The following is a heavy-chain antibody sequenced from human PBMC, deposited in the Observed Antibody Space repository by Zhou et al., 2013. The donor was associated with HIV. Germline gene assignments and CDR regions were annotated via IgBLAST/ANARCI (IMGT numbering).Heavy chain of an antibody. V-gene: IGHV1-69*05. CDR1: GGSFENYP. Sequence: VQLVQSGSEVKKPGSSVKISCKATGGSFENYPISWVRQAPGQGLDWVGGVIPSLGITHYSQRFQGRVTMITDTSTNTAYMELRSLRFDDTAVYYCAREGFDYWGRGTLVTVSS. CDR3: AREGFDY. CDR2: VIPSLGIT. J-gene: IGHJ4*02.